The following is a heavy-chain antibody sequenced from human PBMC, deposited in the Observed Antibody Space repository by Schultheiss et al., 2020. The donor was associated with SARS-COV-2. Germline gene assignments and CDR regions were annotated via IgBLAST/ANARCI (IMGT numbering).Heavy chain of an antibody. V-gene: IGHV3-30-3*01. Sequence: GGSLRLSCAASGFTFSSYAMHWVRQAPGKGLEWVAVISYDGSNKYYADSVKGRFTISRDNSKNTLYLQMNSLRAEDTAVYYCAKDDSGGWYALPDYWGQGTLVTVAS. CDR2: ISYDGSNK. CDR1: GFTFSSYA. J-gene: IGHJ4*02. D-gene: IGHD6-19*01. CDR3: AKDDSGGWYALPDY.